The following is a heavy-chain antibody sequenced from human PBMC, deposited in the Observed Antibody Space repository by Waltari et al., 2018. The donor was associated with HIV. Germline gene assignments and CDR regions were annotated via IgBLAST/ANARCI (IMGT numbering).Heavy chain of an antibody. J-gene: IGHJ4*02. Sequence: QVKLQQSPSQFKKPGTSVTISCKSSENAFRCSVINWVRQATGQGLEWIGLIDTKTGSPTYAQVFSGLLILSLDTSVTTSYLQIRALKTNDTATYYCAEGYGAFDFDYWGQGTLITVSP. D-gene: IGHD2-15*01. V-gene: IGHV7-4-1*01. CDR2: IDTKTGSP. CDR3: AEGYGAFDFDY. CDR1: ENAFRCSV.